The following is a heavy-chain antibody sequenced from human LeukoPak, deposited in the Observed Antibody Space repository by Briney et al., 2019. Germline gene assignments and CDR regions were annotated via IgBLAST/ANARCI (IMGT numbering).Heavy chain of an antibody. J-gene: IGHJ4*02. CDR2: IKSKTDGGTT. CDR1: GFTFSNAW. CDR3: TTDQLYYYGSGSYYAYYSDY. Sequence: GGSLRLSCAASGFTFSNAWMSWVRQAPGKGLEWVGRIKSKTDGGTTDYAAPVKGRFTISRDDSKNTLYLQMNSLKTEDTAVYYCTTDQLYYYGSGSYYAYYSDYWGQGTLVTVSS. D-gene: IGHD3-10*01. V-gene: IGHV3-15*01.